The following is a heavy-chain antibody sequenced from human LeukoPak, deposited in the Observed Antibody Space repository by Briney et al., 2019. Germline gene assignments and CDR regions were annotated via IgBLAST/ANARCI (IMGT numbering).Heavy chain of an antibody. CDR3: ARRVAASDYYYYYYMDV. CDR1: GYTFTSYG. D-gene: IGHD2-15*01. J-gene: IGHJ6*03. CDR2: ISAYNGNT. Sequence: ASMKISCKASGYTFTSYGISSVRQAPGQGREWMGWISAYNGNTNYTQKLQGRVTMTTDTSTSTAYMEMRRLRSDDTAVYYCARRVAASDYYYYYYMDVWGKGTTVTVSS. V-gene: IGHV1-18*01.